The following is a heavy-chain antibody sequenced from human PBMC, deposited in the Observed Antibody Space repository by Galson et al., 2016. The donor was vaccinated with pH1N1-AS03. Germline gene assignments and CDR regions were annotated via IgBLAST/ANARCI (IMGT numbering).Heavy chain of an antibody. CDR3: ARGPAGTFDY. J-gene: IGHJ4*02. CDR1: GFTFSNYI. V-gene: IGHV3-21*01. CDR2: ISSSSSYI. D-gene: IGHD6-13*01. Sequence: SLRLSCAASGFTFSNYIMNWVRQAPGKGLAWVSSISSSSSYIYSADSVKGRFTISRDNAKNSLYLQMKCLRAEDTAVYYCARGPAGTFDYWGQGTLVTVSS.